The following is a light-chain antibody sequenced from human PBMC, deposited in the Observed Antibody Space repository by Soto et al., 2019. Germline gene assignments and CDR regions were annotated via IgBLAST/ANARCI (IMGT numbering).Light chain of an antibody. CDR1: QSVTSNY. CDR2: GAS. V-gene: IGKV3-20*01. CDR3: QQYGSSGT. J-gene: IGKJ1*01. Sequence: EIVLTQSPGTLSSSPGERVTLSCRASQSVTSNYLAWYQQQPGQAPRLLIFGASIRDTGLPDRLSGGGSGTDFTLTISRLEPEDFAVYYCQQYGSSGTFGQGTKVDIK.